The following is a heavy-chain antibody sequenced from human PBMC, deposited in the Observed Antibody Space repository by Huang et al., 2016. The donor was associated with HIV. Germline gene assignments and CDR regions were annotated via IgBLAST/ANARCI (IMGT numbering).Heavy chain of an antibody. Sequence: QLRESGPGLVTPSETLSLTCSASGTSMPSSTFYWGWFRQPPGGGLEWIGSVYFLGNTYNHPSLKSQVTISIDTANKQYSMRLTAVTAADTAVYFCAREVRSVDTDRPDGYYYRGLDVWGQGTTVIVSS. D-gene: IGHD2-2*03. CDR2: VYFLGNT. CDR1: GTSMPSSTFY. CDR3: AREVRSVDTDRPDGYYYRGLDV. V-gene: IGHV4-39*02. J-gene: IGHJ6*02.